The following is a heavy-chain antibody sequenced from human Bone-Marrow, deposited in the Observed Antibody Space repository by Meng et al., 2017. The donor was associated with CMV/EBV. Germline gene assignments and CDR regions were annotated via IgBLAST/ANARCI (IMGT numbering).Heavy chain of an antibody. J-gene: IGHJ4*02. V-gene: IGHV3-21*01. CDR2: ISSSSSYI. D-gene: IGHD1-1*01. CDR1: EFTFNSYA. CDR3: ARDSRLTTGIAAFDY. Sequence: GESLKISCAASEFTFNSYAMNWVRQAPGKGLEWVSSISSSSSYIYYADSVKGRFTISRDNSKNTLYLQMNSLRAEDTAAYYCARDSRLTTGIAAFDYWGQGTLVTVSS.